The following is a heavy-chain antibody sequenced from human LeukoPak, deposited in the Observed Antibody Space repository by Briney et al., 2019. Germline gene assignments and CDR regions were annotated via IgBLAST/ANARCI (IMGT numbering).Heavy chain of an antibody. CDR2: ISSSSSYI. CDR3: AREGPYDTDYGY. CDR1: GFTFSSYS. Sequence: PGGSLRLSCAASGFTFSSYSMNWVRQAPGKGRGWVSSISSSSSYIYYADSVKGRFTISRDNAKNSLYLQMNSLRAEDTAVYYCAREGPYDTDYGYWGQGTLVTVSS. D-gene: IGHD3-9*01. V-gene: IGHV3-21*01. J-gene: IGHJ4*02.